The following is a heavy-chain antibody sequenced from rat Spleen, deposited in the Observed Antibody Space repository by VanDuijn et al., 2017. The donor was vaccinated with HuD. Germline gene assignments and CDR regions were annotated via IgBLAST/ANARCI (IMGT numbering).Heavy chain of an antibody. Sequence: VQLVESGGGLVQPKESLKISCAASGFTISNAAMYWVRQAPGKGLEWVARIRTKPNNYATYYADSVRGRFTISRDDSKSMVFLQMDNLKTEDTAMYYCTGRGYNNYDWFAYWGQGTLVCLF. CDR1: GFTISNAA. CDR2: IRTKPNNYAT. D-gene: IGHD1-10*01. CDR3: TGRGYNNYDWFAY. V-gene: IGHV10-5*01. J-gene: IGHJ3*01.